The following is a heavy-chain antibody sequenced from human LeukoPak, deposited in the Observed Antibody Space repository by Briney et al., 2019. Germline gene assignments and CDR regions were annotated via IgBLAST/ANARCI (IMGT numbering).Heavy chain of an antibody. CDR3: AKDPYDFWSGYSRDYYFDY. J-gene: IGHJ4*02. CDR1: GFTFSSYA. V-gene: IGHV3-23*01. D-gene: IGHD3-3*01. CDR2: ISGSGGST. Sequence: GGSLRLSCAASGFTFSSYAMSWVRQAPGKGLEWVSAISGSGGSTYYADSVKGRFTISRDNSKNTLYLQMNSLRAEDTAVHYCAKDPYDFWSGYSRDYYFDYWGQGTLVTVSS.